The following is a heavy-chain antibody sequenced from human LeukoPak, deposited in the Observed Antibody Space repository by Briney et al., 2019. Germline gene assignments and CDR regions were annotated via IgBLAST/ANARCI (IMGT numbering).Heavy chain of an antibody. CDR1: GFTFSPYA. CDR3: AGDRRAIFSHMDV. D-gene: IGHD3-3*01. V-gene: IGHV3-21*01. CDR2: ISSSGSLT. J-gene: IGHJ6*03. Sequence: GGSLRLSCAASGFTFSPYALNWVRQAPGKGLEWVSSISSSGSLTYYTGSVKGRFTISRDNAKNSLYLQMNSLRVEDTAVYYCAGDRRAIFSHMDVWGKGTTVTVSS.